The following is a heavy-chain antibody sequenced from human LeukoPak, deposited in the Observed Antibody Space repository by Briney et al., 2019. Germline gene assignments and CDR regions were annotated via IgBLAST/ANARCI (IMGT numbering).Heavy chain of an antibody. Sequence: GGSLRLSCAASGFTFSSYAMSWVRQAPGKGLEWVSAISGSGGSTYYADSVKGRFTISRDNSKNTLYLQMNSLIAEDKAVYYCAKVHRRMLRLPGYWGQGTLVTVSS. CDR1: GFTFSSYA. D-gene: IGHD2/OR15-2a*01. V-gene: IGHV3-23*01. J-gene: IGHJ4*02. CDR2: ISGSGGST. CDR3: AKVHRRMLRLPGY.